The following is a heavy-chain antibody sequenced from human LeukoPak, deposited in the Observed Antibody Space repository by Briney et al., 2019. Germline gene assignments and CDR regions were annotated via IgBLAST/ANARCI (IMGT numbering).Heavy chain of an antibody. CDR1: GFTFSSYW. D-gene: IGHD3-16*01. CDR2: IKQDGSEK. V-gene: IGHV3-7*03. J-gene: IGHJ4*02. Sequence: GGSLRLSCAASGFTFSSYWMSWVRQAPGKGLEWVANIKQDGSEKYYVDSVKGRFTISRDNAKNSLYLQMNSLRAEDTAVYYCARDNMITFGGVTAFDYWGQGTLVTVSS. CDR3: ARDNMITFGGVTAFDY.